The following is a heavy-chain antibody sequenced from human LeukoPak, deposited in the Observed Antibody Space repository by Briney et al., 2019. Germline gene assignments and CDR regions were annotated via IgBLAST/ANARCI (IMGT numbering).Heavy chain of an antibody. CDR3: ARVTDSSGYYYWDY. CDR2: IYYSGST. CDR1: GGSISSYY. V-gene: IGHV4-59*01. D-gene: IGHD3-22*01. J-gene: IGHJ4*02. Sequence: SETLSLTCTVSGGSISSYYWSWIRQPPGKGLEGIGYIYYSGSTNYNPSLKSRVTISVDTSKNQFSLKLSSVTAADTAVYYCARVTDSSGYYYWDYWGQGTLVTVSS.